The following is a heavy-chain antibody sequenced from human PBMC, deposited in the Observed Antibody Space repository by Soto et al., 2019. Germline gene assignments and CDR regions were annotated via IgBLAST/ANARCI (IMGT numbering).Heavy chain of an antibody. Sequence: ASVKVSCKASGYTFTSYAMHWVRQAPGQRLEWMGWINAGNGNTKYSQKFQGRVTITRDTSASTAYMELSSLRSEDTAVYYCASRSQAAAGIDYWGQGTLVTVSS. D-gene: IGHD6-13*01. J-gene: IGHJ4*02. V-gene: IGHV1-3*01. CDR1: GYTFTSYA. CDR2: INAGNGNT. CDR3: ASRSQAAAGIDY.